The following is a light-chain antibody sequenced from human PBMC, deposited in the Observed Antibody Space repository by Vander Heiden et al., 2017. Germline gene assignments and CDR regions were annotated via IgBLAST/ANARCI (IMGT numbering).Light chain of an antibody. CDR1: QSVSSY. CDR2: DAS. Sequence: EIVLTQSPATLSLSPGERATLSCRASQSVSSYLAWYQQKPGQAPRLLIYDASNRATGIPARFSGSGSGTDFTLTISSLEPEDFAVYYCQQRSNWPQNFGGRTKVEIK. CDR3: QQRSNWPQN. V-gene: IGKV3-11*01. J-gene: IGKJ4*01.